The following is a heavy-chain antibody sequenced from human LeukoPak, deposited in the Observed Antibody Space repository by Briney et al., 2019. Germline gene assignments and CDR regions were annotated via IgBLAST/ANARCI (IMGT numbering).Heavy chain of an antibody. CDR3: ARADYYDSSDPFDI. CDR1: GGSISSGDYY. D-gene: IGHD3-22*01. J-gene: IGHJ3*02. CDR2: IYYSGST. Sequence: PSETLSLTCTVSGGSISSGDYYWSWIRQPPGKGLEWIGYIYYSGSTYYNPSLKSRVTISEGTSKNQFSLKLSSVTAADTAVCYCARADYYDSSDPFDIWGQGTMVTVSS. V-gene: IGHV4-30-4*08.